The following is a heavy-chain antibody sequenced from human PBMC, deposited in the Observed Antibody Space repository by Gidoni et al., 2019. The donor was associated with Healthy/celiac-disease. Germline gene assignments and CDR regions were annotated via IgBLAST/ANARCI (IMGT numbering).Heavy chain of an antibody. V-gene: IGHV1-3*01. D-gene: IGHD2-15*01. J-gene: IGHJ4*02. CDR3: ARGVVVVAATLPHYYFDY. CDR1: GYTFTSYA. Sequence: QVQLVQSGAEVKKPGASVKVSCKASGYTFTSYAMHWVRQPPGQRLEWMAWINAGNGNTKYSQKFQGRVTITRDTSASTAYMELSSLRSEDTAVYYCARGVVVVAATLPHYYFDYWGQGTLVTVSS. CDR2: INAGNGNT.